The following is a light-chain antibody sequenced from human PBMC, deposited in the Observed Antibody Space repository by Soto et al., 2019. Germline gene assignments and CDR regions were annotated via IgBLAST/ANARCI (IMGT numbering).Light chain of an antibody. V-gene: IGKV3-11*01. J-gene: IGKJ4*01. CDR1: QSVRTY. CDR2: DAS. Sequence: EMVLTQSPATLSLFPGERATLSCRASQSVRTYLAWYQQKPGQAPRLLISDASKKATGIPDRFSGSGSGTDFTLTISSLEAEDSAVYYCHQRSNWPRTFGGGSKVEIK. CDR3: HQRSNWPRT.